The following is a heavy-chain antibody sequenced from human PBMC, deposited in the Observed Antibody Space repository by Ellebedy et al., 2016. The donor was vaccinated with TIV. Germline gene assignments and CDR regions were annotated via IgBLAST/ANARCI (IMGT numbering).Heavy chain of an antibody. Sequence: SETLSLTXTVSGGSISSGRYYWSWIRQHPGKGLEWIGYIYYSGSTSYNPSLKSRVAISVDTSKDQFSLKLSSVTAADTAVYYCARGWSNYFGSGSYLDYWGQGTLVTVSS. D-gene: IGHD3-10*01. V-gene: IGHV4-31*03. CDR2: IYYSGST. CDR1: GGSISSGRYY. CDR3: ARGWSNYFGSGSYLDY. J-gene: IGHJ4*02.